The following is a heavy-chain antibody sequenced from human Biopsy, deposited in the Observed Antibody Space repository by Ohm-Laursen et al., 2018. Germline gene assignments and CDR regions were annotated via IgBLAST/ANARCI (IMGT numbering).Heavy chain of an antibody. CDR3: ARGLSSGWYGYFDV. CDR2: IWYDGTNE. CDR1: GFNVDSYA. J-gene: IGHJ2*01. V-gene: IGHV3-33*04. Sequence: SLRLSCTASGFNVDSYAMTWVRQAPGKGLEWISLIWYDGTNEDYADSVKGRFTISRDNSKNTLYLQINTLTLEDTAFYYCARGLSSGWYGYFDVWGRGTLVTVSS. D-gene: IGHD6-19*01.